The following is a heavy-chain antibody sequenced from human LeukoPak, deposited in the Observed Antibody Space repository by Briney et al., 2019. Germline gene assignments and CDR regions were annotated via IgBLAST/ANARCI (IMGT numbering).Heavy chain of an antibody. CDR1: GYSISSGGYS. CDR3: ASCEAPLTPPPYGFDV. J-gene: IGHJ6*02. D-gene: IGHD3-16*01. Sequence: SETLSLTCNVSGYSISSGGYSWNWFRQLPGKGLEWIGYIYYSGNTFYNPSLKSRVYISVDASKNQFSLKLTSVTPAGTAVYYCASCEAPLTPPPYGFDVWGQGTEVTVSS. CDR2: IYYSGNT. V-gene: IGHV4-31*03.